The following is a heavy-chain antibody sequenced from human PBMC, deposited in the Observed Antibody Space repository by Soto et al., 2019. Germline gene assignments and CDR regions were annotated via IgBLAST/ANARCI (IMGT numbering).Heavy chain of an antibody. CDR3: ARAHYGDYGYGMDV. V-gene: IGHV4-30-2*01. J-gene: IGHJ6*02. CDR2: ICHSGST. CDR1: GGSISSGGYS. D-gene: IGHD4-17*01. Sequence: PSETLSLTCAVSGGSISSGGYSWSWIRQPPGKGLEWIGYICHSGSTYYNPSLKSRVTISVDRSKNQFSLKLSSVTAADTAVYYCARAHYGDYGYGMDVWGQGTTVTVSS.